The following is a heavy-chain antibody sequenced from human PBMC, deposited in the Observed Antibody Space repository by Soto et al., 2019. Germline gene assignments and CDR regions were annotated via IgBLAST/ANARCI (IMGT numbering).Heavy chain of an antibody. CDR2: INPDTGGA. D-gene: IGHD6-6*01. CDR3: ARGGRSSSAPFDY. J-gene: IGHJ4*02. V-gene: IGHV1-2*04. Sequence: ASVKVSCKASGYTFIDYYMHWVRQAPGQGLEWLGWINPDTGGANYAQKFQGWVTMTRDTSISTAYMELNRLRSDDTAVYYCARGGRSSSAPFDYWGQGTPVTVSS. CDR1: GYTFIDYY.